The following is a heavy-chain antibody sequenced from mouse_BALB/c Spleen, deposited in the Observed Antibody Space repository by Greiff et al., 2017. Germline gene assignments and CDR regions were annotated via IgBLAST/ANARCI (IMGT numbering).Heavy chain of an antibody. CDR3: VRQGDGYYGAMDY. Sequence: EVHLLESGGGLVQPKGSLKLSCAASGFTFNTYAMNWVRQAPGKGLEWVARIRSKSNNYATYYADSVKDRFTISRDDSQSMLYLQMNNLKTEDTAMYYCVRQGDGYYGAMDYWGQGTSVTVSS. CDR2: IRSKSNNYAT. D-gene: IGHD2-3*01. CDR1: GFTFNTYA. J-gene: IGHJ4*01. V-gene: IGHV10-1*02.